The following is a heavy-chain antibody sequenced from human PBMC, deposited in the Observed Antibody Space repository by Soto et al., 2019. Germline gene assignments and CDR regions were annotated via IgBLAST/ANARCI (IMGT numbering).Heavy chain of an antibody. Sequence: QVQLQESGPGLVKPSGTLSLTCAVSGGSVSNTYCWSWVRQPPGKGLEWIGEMYHNGNTNYNPSLKRRVTMSVDKSKTHFSLKLTSVPAADTAVYYCTRLQPADWYFDLWGRGTLVSVSS. V-gene: IGHV4-4*02. D-gene: IGHD6-13*01. CDR2: MYHNGNT. CDR1: GGSVSNTYC. CDR3: TRLQPADWYFDL. J-gene: IGHJ2*01.